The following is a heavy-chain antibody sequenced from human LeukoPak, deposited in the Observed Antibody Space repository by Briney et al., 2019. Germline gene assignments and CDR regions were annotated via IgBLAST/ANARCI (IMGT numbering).Heavy chain of an antibody. V-gene: IGHV4-4*02. Sequence: SSETLSLTCPVSGGSISSSNWWSWVRQPPGKGLEWIGEIYHSGSTNYNPSLKSRVTISVDTSKNQFSLKLSSVTAADTAVYYCARSVEGYCSGGSCYYYYYYMDVWGKGTTVTVSS. CDR1: GGSISSSNW. J-gene: IGHJ6*03. CDR3: ARSVEGYCSGGSCYYYYYYMDV. CDR2: IYHSGST. D-gene: IGHD2-15*01.